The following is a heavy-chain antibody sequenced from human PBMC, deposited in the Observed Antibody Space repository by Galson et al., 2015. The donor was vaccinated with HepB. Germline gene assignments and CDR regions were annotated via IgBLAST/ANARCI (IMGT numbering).Heavy chain of an antibody. CDR2: VDDSGST. CDR3: STHAGADIFLGVLDI. V-gene: IGHV4-39*01. CDR1: GDSIKNSHYY. Sequence: SETLSLTCPVSGDSIKNSHYYWGCIRQPPGKGLEWIGCVDDSGSTYYNSSLSSRLTMSVDTSKTQFSLKLSSVTAAYTAIYYCSTHAGADIFLGVLDIWGQGTMLIVSS. J-gene: IGHJ3*02. D-gene: IGHD2-8*01.